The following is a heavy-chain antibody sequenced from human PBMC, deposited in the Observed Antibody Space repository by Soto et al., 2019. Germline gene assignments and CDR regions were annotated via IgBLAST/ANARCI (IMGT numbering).Heavy chain of an antibody. Sequence: QVQLVESGGGVVQPGRSLRLSCAASGFTFSSYAMHWVRQAPGKGLEWVAVISYDGSNKYYADSVKGRFTISRDNSKNTLYLQMNSLRAEDTAVYYCARETIVATMMYNWFDPWGRGTLVTVSS. CDR2: ISYDGSNK. CDR3: ARETIVATMMYNWFDP. J-gene: IGHJ5*02. D-gene: IGHD5-12*01. V-gene: IGHV3-30-3*01. CDR1: GFTFSSYA.